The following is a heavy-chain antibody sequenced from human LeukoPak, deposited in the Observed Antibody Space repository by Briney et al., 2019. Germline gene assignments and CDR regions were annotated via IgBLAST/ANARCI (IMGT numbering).Heavy chain of an antibody. Sequence: GRSLRLSCAASGFTFSSYGMHWVRQAPGKGLEWVAVIWYDGSNKYYADSVKGRFTISRDNSKNTLYLQMNSLRAEDTAVYYCARAPLDYDFWSGRYYYYYGMDVWGQGTTVTVSS. V-gene: IGHV3-33*01. CDR3: ARAPLDYDFWSGRYYYYYGMDV. J-gene: IGHJ6*02. CDR1: GFTFSSYG. D-gene: IGHD3-3*01. CDR2: IWYDGSNK.